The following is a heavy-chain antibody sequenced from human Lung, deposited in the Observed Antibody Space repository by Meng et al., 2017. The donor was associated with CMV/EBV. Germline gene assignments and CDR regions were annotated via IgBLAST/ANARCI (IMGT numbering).Heavy chain of an antibody. J-gene: IGHJ4*02. CDR2: VTGGGGSI. CDR3: AKGNAEYCSGARCYAFDY. D-gene: IGHD2-2*01. CDR1: GFTFSSYA. V-gene: IGHV3-23*01. Sequence: GEXXKISCAASGFTFSSYAMTWVRQAPGKGLEWVSVVTGGGGSIYYADSVKGRFTISRDNSENALYLQMNSLRVEDTAIYYCAKGNAEYCSGARCYAFDYWGRGXLVTVSS.